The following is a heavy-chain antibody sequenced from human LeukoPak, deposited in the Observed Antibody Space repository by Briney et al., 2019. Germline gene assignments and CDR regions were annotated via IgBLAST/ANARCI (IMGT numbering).Heavy chain of an antibody. Sequence: GGSLRLSCAASGFTLSSYSMNWVRQAPGKGLEWVSYISSSSSTIYYADSVKGRFTISRDNAKNSLYLQMNSLRAEDTAVYYCARGPYSSGWDYYFDYWGQGTLVTVSS. CDR1: GFTLSSYS. D-gene: IGHD6-19*01. CDR3: ARGPYSSGWDYYFDY. V-gene: IGHV3-48*04. J-gene: IGHJ4*02. CDR2: ISSSSSTI.